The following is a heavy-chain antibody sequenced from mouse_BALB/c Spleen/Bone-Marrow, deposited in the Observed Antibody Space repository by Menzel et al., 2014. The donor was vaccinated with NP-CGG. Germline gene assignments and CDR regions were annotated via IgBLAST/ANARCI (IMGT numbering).Heavy chain of an antibody. D-gene: IGHD4-1*01. CDR2: INSGSSTI. CDR3: TRGGNWDDFDY. Sequence: EVQGVESGGGLVQPGGSRKLPCAASGFTFSSFGMHWVRQAPEKGLEWVAYINSGSSTIYYADTVKGRFTISRDNPKNTLFLQMTSLRSEDTAMYYCTRGGNWDDFDYWGQGTTLAVSS. V-gene: IGHV5-17*02. CDR1: GFTFSSFG. J-gene: IGHJ2*01.